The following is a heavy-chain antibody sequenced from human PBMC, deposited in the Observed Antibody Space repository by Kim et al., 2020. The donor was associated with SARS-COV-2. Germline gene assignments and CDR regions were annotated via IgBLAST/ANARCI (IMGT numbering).Heavy chain of an antibody. J-gene: IGHJ4*02. V-gene: IGHV1-3*04. CDR1: GYIFTNHA. D-gene: IGHD3-3*01. CDR3: TRDVSGDLKE. CDR2: INTGTGNT. Sequence: ASVKVSCKASGYIFTNHAIYWVRQAPGQRLEWMAWINTGTGNTKYSQKFQGRVTLSSDTSATTAYMEVSSLTSEDTAVYYCTRDVSGDLKEWGQGTLVTVSS.